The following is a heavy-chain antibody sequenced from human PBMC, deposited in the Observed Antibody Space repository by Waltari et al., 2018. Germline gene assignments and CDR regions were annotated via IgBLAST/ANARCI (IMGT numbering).Heavy chain of an antibody. V-gene: IGHV4-34*01. CDR2: INHSGST. Sequence: QVQLQQWGAGLLKPSETLSLTCAVYGGSFSGYYWSWIRQPPGKGLEWIGEINHSGSTNYNPSLKSRVTISVDTSKNQFSLKLSSVTAADTAVYYCARVQLRFLGRSWFDPWGQGTLVTVSS. CDR1: GGSFSGYY. D-gene: IGHD3-3*01. CDR3: ARVQLRFLGRSWFDP. J-gene: IGHJ5*02.